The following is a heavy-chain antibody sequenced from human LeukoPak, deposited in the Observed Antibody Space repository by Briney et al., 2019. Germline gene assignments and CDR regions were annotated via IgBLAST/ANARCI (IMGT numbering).Heavy chain of an antibody. CDR2: FDPEDGGT. CDR1: GYTLTELS. V-gene: IGHV1-24*01. J-gene: IGHJ6*02. D-gene: IGHD2-2*01. CDR3: AKLYCSSASCYFPYHYYGLDL. Sequence: SVQVSCKVSGYTLTELSIHWVRQAPGKGLEWMGGFDPEDGGTVYAQKFQGKVTMTEDTSADTAYMELSSLRFEDTAVYYCAKLYCSSASCYFPYHYYGLDLWGQGTTVTVSS.